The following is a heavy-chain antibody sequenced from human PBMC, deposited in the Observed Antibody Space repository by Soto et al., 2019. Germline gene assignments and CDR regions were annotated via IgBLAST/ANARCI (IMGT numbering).Heavy chain of an antibody. CDR1: GFSLSTSGVG. CDR3: AHSLSIFGVVTQTWFDS. J-gene: IGHJ5*01. D-gene: IGHD3-3*01. V-gene: IGHV2-5*02. Sequence: QITLKESGPTLVKPTQTLTLTCTFSGFSLSTSGVGVAWIRQPPGKALEWLTLIYWDDVKRYSPSLKCRLTITRDTSKHQLVLTMTSVDPVDTATYSCAHSLSIFGVVTQTWFDSWCQGTLVTVSS. CDR2: IYWDDVK.